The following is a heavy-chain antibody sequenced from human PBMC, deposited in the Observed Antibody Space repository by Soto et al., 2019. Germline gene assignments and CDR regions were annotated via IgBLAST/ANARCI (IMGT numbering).Heavy chain of an antibody. Sequence: EVQLVESGGGLVNSGGSLRLSCAASGFTFSSYTMNWVRQAPGKGLEWVAFITSGSDYIYYADSVKGRFTIFRDDANNALFLLISSLRAEDTAVYYCTREHVVTIFRRGQRGSFDNWSQGTLVTVSS. V-gene: IGHV3-21*01. D-gene: IGHD3-9*01. CDR2: ITSGSDYI. CDR1: GFTFSSYT. CDR3: TREHVVTIFRRGQRGSFDN. J-gene: IGHJ4*02.